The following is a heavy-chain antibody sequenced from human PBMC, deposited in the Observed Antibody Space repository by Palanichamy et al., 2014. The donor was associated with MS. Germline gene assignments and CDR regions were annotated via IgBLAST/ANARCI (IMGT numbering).Heavy chain of an antibody. V-gene: IGHV5-51*01. CDR3: ARVLTYYYDSSGYLLDY. Sequence: EYMGIIYPGDSDTRYSPSFQGQVTISADKSISTAYLQWSSLKASDTAMYYCARVLTYYYDSSGYLLDYWGQGTLVTVSS. CDR2: IYPGDSDT. D-gene: IGHD3-22*01. J-gene: IGHJ4*02.